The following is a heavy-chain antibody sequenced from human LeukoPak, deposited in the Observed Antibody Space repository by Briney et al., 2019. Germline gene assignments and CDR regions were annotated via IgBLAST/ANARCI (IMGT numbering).Heavy chain of an antibody. CDR3: ERGLPLSGYSSSTSGCDYFDY. Sequence: SETLSLTCAVYGVSFSGYYWSWIRQPPGKGLEWIGEINHSGSTNFNPSLKSRVTISVDTSKNQFSLKLSSVTAADTAVYYCERGLPLSGYSSSTSGCDYFDYWGQGTLVTVSS. CDR1: GVSFSGYY. J-gene: IGHJ4*02. CDR2: INHSGST. D-gene: IGHD2-2*01. V-gene: IGHV4-34*01.